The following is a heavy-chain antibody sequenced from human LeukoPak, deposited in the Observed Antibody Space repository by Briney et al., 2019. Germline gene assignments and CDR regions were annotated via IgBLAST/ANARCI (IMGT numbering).Heavy chain of an antibody. CDR2: ISAYNGNT. CDR3: ARTRSVVRGVSSWFDP. J-gene: IGHJ5*02. Sequence: ASVKVSCKASGYTFTSYDINWVRQATGQGLEWMGWISAYNGNTNYAQKFQGRITMTTDTSTSTAYMELRSLRSDDTAVYYCARTRSVVRGVSSWFDPWGQGTLVTVSS. CDR1: GYTFTSYD. D-gene: IGHD3-10*01. V-gene: IGHV1-18*01.